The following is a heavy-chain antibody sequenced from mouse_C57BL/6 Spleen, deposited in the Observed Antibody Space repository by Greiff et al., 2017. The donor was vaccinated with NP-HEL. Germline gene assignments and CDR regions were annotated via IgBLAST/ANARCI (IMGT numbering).Heavy chain of an antibody. Sequence: VQLQQSGAELVRPGASVKLSCTASGFNIKDDYMHWVKQRPEQGLEWIGWIDPENGDTEYASKFQGKATITADTSSTTAYLRLSSLTSEDTAVYYCTLITTVVDAYWGQGTLVTVSA. CDR3: TLITTVVDAY. CDR2: IDPENGDT. J-gene: IGHJ3*01. D-gene: IGHD1-1*01. V-gene: IGHV14-4*01. CDR1: GFNIKDDY.